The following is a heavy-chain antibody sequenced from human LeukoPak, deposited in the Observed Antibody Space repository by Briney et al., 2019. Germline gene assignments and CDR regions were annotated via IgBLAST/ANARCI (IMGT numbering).Heavy chain of an antibody. CDR1: GFTFSSYD. J-gene: IGHJ3*02. CDR2: IGTAGDT. CDR3: ARGVGHDAFDI. D-gene: IGHD5/OR15-5a*01. V-gene: IGHV3-13*01. Sequence: GGSLRLSCAASGFTFSSYDMHWVRQATGKGLEWVSAIGTAGDTYYPGSVKGRFTISRENAKNSLYLQVNSLRAGDTAVYYCARGVGHDAFDIWGQGTMVTVSS.